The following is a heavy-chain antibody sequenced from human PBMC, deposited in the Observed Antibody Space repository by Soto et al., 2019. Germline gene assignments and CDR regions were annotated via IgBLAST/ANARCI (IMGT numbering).Heavy chain of an antibody. CDR2: INPSGGST. CDR3: ARDSSRGYSYAANWFDP. D-gene: IGHD5-18*01. CDR1: GDTFTSYY. J-gene: IGHJ5*02. Sequence: ASVKVSCKSSGDTFTSYYMHCVRQAPGQGLEWMGIINPSGGSTSYAQKFQGRVTMTRDTSTSTVYMELSSLRSEDTAVYYCARDSSRGYSYAANWFDPWGQGTLVTVSS. V-gene: IGHV1-46*01.